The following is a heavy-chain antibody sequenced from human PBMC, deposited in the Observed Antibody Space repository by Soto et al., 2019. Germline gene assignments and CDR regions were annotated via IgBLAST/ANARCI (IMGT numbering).Heavy chain of an antibody. Sequence: QVQLQQWGAGLLKPSETLSLTCAVYGGSFSGYYWSWIRQPPGKGLEWIGEINHSGSTNYNPSLKSRVTISVDTSKNQFSLKLSSVTAADTAVYYCARGNREGRMDTIHFDYWGKGTLVTVSS. J-gene: IGHJ4*02. CDR2: INHSGST. V-gene: IGHV4-34*01. CDR3: ARGNREGRMDTIHFDY. D-gene: IGHD5-18*01. CDR1: GGSFSGYY.